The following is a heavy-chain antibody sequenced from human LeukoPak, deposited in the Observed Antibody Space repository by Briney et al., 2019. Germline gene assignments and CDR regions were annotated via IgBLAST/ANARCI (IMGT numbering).Heavy chain of an antibody. CDR2: IIPIFGTA. D-gene: IGHD3-10*01. V-gene: IGHV1-69*13. Sequence: ASVKVSCKASRGTFSSYAISWVRQAPGQGLEWMGGIIPIFGTANYAQKFQGRVTITANESTSTAYTELSSLRSEDTAVYHCARQSTMVRGFWAVFPYYFDYWGQGTLVTVSS. CDR3: ARQSTMVRGFWAVFPYYFDY. J-gene: IGHJ4*02. CDR1: RGTFSSYA.